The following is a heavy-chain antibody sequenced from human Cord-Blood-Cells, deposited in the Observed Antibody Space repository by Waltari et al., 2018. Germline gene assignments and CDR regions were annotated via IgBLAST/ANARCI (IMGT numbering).Heavy chain of an antibody. J-gene: IGHJ6*02. CDR3: AREEQLVGMDV. CDR1: GGSISSHY. Sequence: QVQLQESGPGLVKPSETLSLTCTVSGGSISSHYWSWLRQPPGKGLEWIGYIYYSGSTNYNPSLKSRVTISVDTSKNQFSLKLSSVTAADTAVYYCAREEQLVGMDVWGQGTTVTVSS. V-gene: IGHV4-59*11. CDR2: IYYSGST. D-gene: IGHD6-6*01.